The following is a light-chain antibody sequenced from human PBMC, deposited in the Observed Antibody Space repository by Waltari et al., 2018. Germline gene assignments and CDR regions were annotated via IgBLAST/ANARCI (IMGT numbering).Light chain of an antibody. Sequence: SSDLTQDPAVSVALGQTVRITCQGDHLRSYYVSWYQQKPGQAPMLVIYDKDNRPSGIPERFSGSISGNIASWTITGAQAEDEADYYCNARDTRGNHFVVFGGGTKLTVL. V-gene: IGLV3-19*01. CDR1: HLRSYY. J-gene: IGLJ2*01. CDR3: NARDTRGNHFVV. CDR2: DKD.